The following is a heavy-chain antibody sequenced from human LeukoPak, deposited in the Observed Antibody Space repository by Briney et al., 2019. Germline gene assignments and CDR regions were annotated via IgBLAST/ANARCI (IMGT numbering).Heavy chain of an antibody. J-gene: IGHJ4*02. Sequence: MASETLSLTCTVSGGSISSYYWSWIRQPPGKGLEWIGYISYSGSTKYIPSLKSRVTISVDTSKNQFSLKLSSVTAADTAVYYCARSYGSGSYFDYWGQGTLVTVSS. CDR1: GGSISSYY. V-gene: IGHV4-59*01. CDR2: ISYSGST. D-gene: IGHD3-10*01. CDR3: ARSYGSGSYFDY.